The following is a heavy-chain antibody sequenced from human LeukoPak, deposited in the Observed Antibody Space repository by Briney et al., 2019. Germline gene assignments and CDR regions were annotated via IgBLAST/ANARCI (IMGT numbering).Heavy chain of an antibody. J-gene: IGHJ4*02. V-gene: IGHV1-8*01. Sequence: GASVKVSCKASGYTFTSYDINWVRQATGQGLEWMGWMNPNSGNTGYAQKFQGRVTMTRNTSISTAYMELSSLRSEDTAVYYCAREESVAAAGTGVYWGQGTLVTVSS. CDR1: GYTFTSYD. D-gene: IGHD6-13*01. CDR3: AREESVAAAGTGVY. CDR2: MNPNSGNT.